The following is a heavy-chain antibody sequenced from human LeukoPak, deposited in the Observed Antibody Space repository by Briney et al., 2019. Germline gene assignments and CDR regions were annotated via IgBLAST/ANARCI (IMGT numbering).Heavy chain of an antibody. CDR1: GFTFSSYA. V-gene: IGHV3-23*01. Sequence: GGSLRLSCAASGFTFSSYAMSWVRQAPGKGLEWVSAISGSGGSTYYADSVKGRLTISRDNSKNTLYLQMNSLRAEDTAVYYCAKVRDTQQLVPIDYWGQGTLVTVSS. CDR2: ISGSGGST. CDR3: AKVRDTQQLVPIDY. D-gene: IGHD6-13*01. J-gene: IGHJ4*02.